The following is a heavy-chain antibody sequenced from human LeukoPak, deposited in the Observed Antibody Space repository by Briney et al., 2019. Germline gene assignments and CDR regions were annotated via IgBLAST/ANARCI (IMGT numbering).Heavy chain of an antibody. V-gene: IGHV3-33*06. J-gene: IGHJ5*02. D-gene: IGHD3-22*01. CDR2: IWYDGSNK. CDR1: GFTFSSYG. CDR3: AKDKDYDSSNWFDP. Sequence: GGTLRLSCAASGFTFSSYGMHWGRQAPGKGLEWVAVIWYDGSNKYYADSVKGRFTISRDNSKNTLYLQMNSLRAEDTAVYYCAKDKDYDSSNWFDPWGQGTLVTVSS.